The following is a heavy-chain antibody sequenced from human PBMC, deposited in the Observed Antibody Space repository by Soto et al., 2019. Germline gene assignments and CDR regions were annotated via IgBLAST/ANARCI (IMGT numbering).Heavy chain of an antibody. Sequence: QVQLVESGEGVVQPGRSLRLSCAASGFTFSSYGMHWVRQAPGKGLEWVAVIWYDGSNKYYADSVKGRFTISRDNSKNTLYLQMNSLRAEDTAVYYCARDWGPRDYGGNSGLMDYFDYWGQGTLVTVSS. CDR3: ARDWGPRDYGGNSGLMDYFDY. V-gene: IGHV3-33*01. D-gene: IGHD4-17*01. CDR1: GFTFSSYG. J-gene: IGHJ4*02. CDR2: IWYDGSNK.